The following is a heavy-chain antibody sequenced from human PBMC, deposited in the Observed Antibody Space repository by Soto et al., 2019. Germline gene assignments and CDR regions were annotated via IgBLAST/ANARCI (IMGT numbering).Heavy chain of an antibody. V-gene: IGHV3-66*01. D-gene: IGHD3-9*01. J-gene: IGHJ6*03. Sequence: GGSLRLSCAASGFTVSSNYMSWVRQAPGKGLEWVSVIYSGGSTYYADSVRGRFTISRDNSKNTPYLQMNSLRAEDTAVYYCAREFSYYDILTGDLGYYYYYMDVWGKGTTVTVSS. CDR2: IYSGGST. CDR1: GFTVSSNY. CDR3: AREFSYYDILTGDLGYYYYYMDV.